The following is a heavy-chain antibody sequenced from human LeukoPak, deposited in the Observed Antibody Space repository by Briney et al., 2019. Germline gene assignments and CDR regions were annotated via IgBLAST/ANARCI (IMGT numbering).Heavy chain of an antibody. V-gene: IGHV3-53*01. CDR1: GFTFSTYG. J-gene: IGHJ6*02. CDR3: ARGTKYYYYGMDV. CDR2: IYSGGST. Sequence: GGSLRLSCAASGFTFSTYGMHWVRQAPGKGLEWVSVIYSGGSTYYADSVKGRFTISRDNSKNTLYLQMNSLRAEDTAVYYCARGTKYYYYGMDVWGQGTTVTVSS.